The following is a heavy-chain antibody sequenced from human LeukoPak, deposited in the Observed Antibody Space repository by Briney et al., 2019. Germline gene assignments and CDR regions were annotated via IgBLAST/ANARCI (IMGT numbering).Heavy chain of an antibody. J-gene: IGHJ3*02. D-gene: IGHD1-26*01. V-gene: IGHV1-2*02. Sequence: ASVKVSCKTSGYTFTGYYMHWVRQAPGQGLEWMGWINPNSGGTNYAQKFQGRVTMTTDTSTSTANMELRSLRSDDTAVYYCAREGWVVGGPYAFGIWGQGTMVTVSS. CDR1: GYTFTGYY. CDR3: AREGWVVGGPYAFGI. CDR2: INPNSGGT.